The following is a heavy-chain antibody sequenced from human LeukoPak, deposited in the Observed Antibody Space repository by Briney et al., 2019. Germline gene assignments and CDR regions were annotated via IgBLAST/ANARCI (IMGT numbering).Heavy chain of an antibody. Sequence: ASVKVSCKASGYTFTGYYMHWVRQAPGQGLEWMGRINPNSGGTNYAQKFQGRVTMTRDTSISTAYMELSRLRSDDTAVYYCARAGVRYGSSTSCSYGMDVWGQGTTVTVSS. D-gene: IGHD2-2*01. V-gene: IGHV1-2*06. J-gene: IGHJ6*02. CDR3: ARAGVRYGSSTSCSYGMDV. CDR2: INPNSGGT. CDR1: GYTFTGYY.